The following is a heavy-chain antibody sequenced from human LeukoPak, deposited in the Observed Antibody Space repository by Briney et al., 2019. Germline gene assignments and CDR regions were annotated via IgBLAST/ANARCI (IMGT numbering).Heavy chain of an antibody. CDR1: GGSISSSSYY. CDR2: IYYSGST. CDR3: ARDEGSGWYYFDY. V-gene: IGHV4-39*02. D-gene: IGHD6-19*01. Sequence: SETLSLTCTVSGGSISSSSYYWGWIRQPPGKGLEWIGSIYYSGSTYYNPSLKSRVTISVDTSKNQFSLKLSSVPAADTAVYYCARDEGSGWYYFDYWGQGTLVTVSS. J-gene: IGHJ4*02.